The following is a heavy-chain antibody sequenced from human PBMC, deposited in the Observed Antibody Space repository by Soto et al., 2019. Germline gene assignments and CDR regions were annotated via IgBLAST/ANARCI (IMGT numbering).Heavy chain of an antibody. J-gene: IGHJ4*02. CDR2: IRSKAYGGTT. V-gene: IGHV3-49*03. Sequence: GGSLRLSCTASGFTFGDYAMSWFRQAPGKGLEWVGFIRSKAYGGTTEYAAAVKGRFTITRDDSKSSAYLQMNSLKTEDPAVYFSTRHNTQPLLVDYWGQGNLVTVSS. D-gene: IGHD2-21*02. CDR3: TRHNTQPLLVDY. CDR1: GFTFGDYA.